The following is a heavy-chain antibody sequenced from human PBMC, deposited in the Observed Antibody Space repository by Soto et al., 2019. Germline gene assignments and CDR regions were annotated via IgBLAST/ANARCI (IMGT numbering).Heavy chain of an antibody. Sequence: EVQLLESGGGLVQPGGSLRLSCAASGFIFSNYAMSWVRQAPGKGLEWVSAISDSGGSTYYADSVKGRFTMSRDNSKNTLDLQMNSLRADVTAVYYCVKGSSGSRPYYFDYWGQGTLVTVAS. D-gene: IGHD3-22*01. CDR2: ISDSGGST. CDR3: VKGSSGSRPYYFDY. CDR1: GFIFSNYA. J-gene: IGHJ4*02. V-gene: IGHV3-23*01.